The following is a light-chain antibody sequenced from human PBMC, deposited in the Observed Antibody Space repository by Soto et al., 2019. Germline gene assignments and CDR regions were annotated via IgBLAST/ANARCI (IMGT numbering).Light chain of an antibody. Sequence: EIVLTQSPDTLSLSPGERATLSCRASQSVSSNLAWYQQKPGQAPGLLIYGASTRATGIPARFSGSGSGTEFTLTISSLQSEDFAVYYCQQYNNWPPWTFGQGTKVDIK. CDR3: QQYNNWPPWT. CDR1: QSVSSN. V-gene: IGKV3-15*01. J-gene: IGKJ1*01. CDR2: GAS.